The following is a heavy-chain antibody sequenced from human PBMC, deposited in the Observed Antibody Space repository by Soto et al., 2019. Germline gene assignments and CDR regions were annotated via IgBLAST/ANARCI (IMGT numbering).Heavy chain of an antibody. CDR3: ARGHRPSSAGTGAY. D-gene: IGHD1-1*01. J-gene: IGHJ1*01. V-gene: IGHV3-74*01. CDR2: IDPDGTTT. Sequence: GGSLRLSCALSGFDSSYYWIQWFRQSPGKGLEWVSRIDPDGTTTNYADSVKGRFSVSRDNAKKTIYLQMNSLTADDTALYYCARGHRPSSAGTGAYWGQGTLVTVSS. CDR1: GFDSSYYW.